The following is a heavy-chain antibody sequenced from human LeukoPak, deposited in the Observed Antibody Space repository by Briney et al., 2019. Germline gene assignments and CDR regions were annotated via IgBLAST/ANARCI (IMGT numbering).Heavy chain of an antibody. CDR2: ISGSGGST. V-gene: IGHV3-23*01. CDR1: GFTFSSYA. CDR3: AKDRAARPSPFDY. Sequence: GGSLRFSCAASGFTFSSYAMSWVRQAPGKGLEWVSAISGSGGSTYYADSVKGRITISRDNSKNTLYLQMNSLRAEDTAVYYCAKDRAARPSPFDYWGQGTLVTVSS. D-gene: IGHD6-6*01. J-gene: IGHJ4*02.